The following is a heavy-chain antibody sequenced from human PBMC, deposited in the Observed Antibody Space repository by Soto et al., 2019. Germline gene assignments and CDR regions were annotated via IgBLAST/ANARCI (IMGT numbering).Heavy chain of an antibody. J-gene: IGHJ4*02. Sequence: SETLSLTCTVSGASISYGGFSWSWIRQSPRKGLEWIGYISHLENTYFHPSFKSRLTMSIDRRRNQFSLNLSSVTAADMAVYYCARGGGYDSFDYWGQGVLVTVSS. V-gene: IGHV4-30-2*06. D-gene: IGHD5-12*01. CDR2: ISHLENT. CDR1: GASISYGGFS. CDR3: ARGGGYDSFDY.